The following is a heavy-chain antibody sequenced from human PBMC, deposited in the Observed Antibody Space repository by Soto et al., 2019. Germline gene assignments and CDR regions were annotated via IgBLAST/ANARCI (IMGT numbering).Heavy chain of an antibody. CDR1: GFSFSNYY. V-gene: IGHV3-74*01. D-gene: IGHD3-22*01. CDR2: ISSDGTTT. Sequence: GGSLRLSCAASGFSFSNYYMHWVRQAPGKGPVWVSRISSDGTTTTYADSVKGRFTISRDNAKNSLYLQMNSLRDEDTAVYYSARGLYYYGSSGYWGYWGQGTLVTVSS. J-gene: IGHJ4*02. CDR3: ARGLYYYGSSGYWGY.